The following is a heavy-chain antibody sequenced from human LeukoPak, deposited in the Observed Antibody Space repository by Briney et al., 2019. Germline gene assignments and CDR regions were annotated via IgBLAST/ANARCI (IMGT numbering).Heavy chain of an antibody. Sequence: GGSLRLSCAASGFTVITNDMTWVRKAPGKGLEWVSVLYSDGNTKYADSVQGRFTISRDNSKNTLYLEMNSLSPDDTAVYYCARGVEPLAANTLAYWGQGTLVTVSS. CDR2: LYSDGNT. V-gene: IGHV3-53*01. D-gene: IGHD1-14*01. CDR1: GFTVITND. J-gene: IGHJ4*02. CDR3: ARGVEPLAANTLAY.